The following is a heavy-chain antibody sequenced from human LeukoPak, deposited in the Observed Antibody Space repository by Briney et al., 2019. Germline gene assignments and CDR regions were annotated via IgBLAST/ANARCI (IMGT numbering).Heavy chain of an antibody. J-gene: IGHJ4*02. CDR3: ARHPRRVGHHAHDYSNYGAPY. CDR2: IYYSGST. CDR1: GGYINSYY. D-gene: IGHD4-11*01. Sequence: SETLSLTCSVSGGYINSYYWSWIRQPPGKGLEWIGSIYYSGSTYYNPSLKSRVTISVDTSKNQFSLKLSSVTAADTAVYYCARHPRRVGHHAHDYSNYGAPYWGQGTLVTVSS. V-gene: IGHV4-39*01.